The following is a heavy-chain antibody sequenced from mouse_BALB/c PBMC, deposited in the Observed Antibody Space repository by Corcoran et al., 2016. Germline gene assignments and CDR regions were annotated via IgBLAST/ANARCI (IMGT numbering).Heavy chain of an antibody. V-gene: IGHV3-6*02. J-gene: IGHJ3*01. Sequence: DVQLQESGPGLVKPSQSLSLTCSVTGYSITSGFYWNWIRQFPGNKLEWMGYIGYDGNNNYNPSLKNRVSITRDTSKNQFFLNLNSVTTEDTATYYCAREVYYCSSYCFAYWGPGTLVTVSA. CDR2: IGYDGNN. D-gene: IGHD1-1*01. CDR1: GYSITSGFY. CDR3: AREVYYCSSYCFAY.